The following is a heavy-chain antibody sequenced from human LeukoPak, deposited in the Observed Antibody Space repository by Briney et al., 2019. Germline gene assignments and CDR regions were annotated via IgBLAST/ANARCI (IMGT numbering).Heavy chain of an antibody. Sequence: PGGSLRLSCAASGFTFSSYWMSWVRQAPGKGLEWVANIKQDGSEKYYVDSVKGRFTISRDNAKNSLYLQMNSLRAEDTAVYYCARTGCSSTSCYWSMHFQHWGQGTLVTVSS. CDR2: IKQDGSEK. CDR3: ARTGCSSTSCYWSMHFQH. CDR1: GFTFSSYW. V-gene: IGHV3-7*03. D-gene: IGHD2-2*01. J-gene: IGHJ1*01.